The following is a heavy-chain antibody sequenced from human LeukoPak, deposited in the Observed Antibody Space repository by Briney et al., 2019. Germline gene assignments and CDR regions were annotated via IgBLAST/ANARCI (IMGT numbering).Heavy chain of an antibody. CDR1: GFTFSPYG. J-gene: IGHJ4*02. CDR3: VRDRTVSTILDY. D-gene: IGHD5/OR15-5a*01. Sequence: GESLRLSCAASGFTFSPYGMNWVRQAPGKGLEWISYISRSATIIHYADSVKGRFTISRDNAKNTVYLQMNSLRDEDTAVYYCVRDRTVSTILDYWGQGTLVTVSS. CDR2: ISRSATII. V-gene: IGHV3-48*02.